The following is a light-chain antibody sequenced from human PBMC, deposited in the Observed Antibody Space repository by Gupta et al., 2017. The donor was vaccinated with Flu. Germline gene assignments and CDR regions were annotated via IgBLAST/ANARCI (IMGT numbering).Light chain of an antibody. CDR1: ISNITNNF. CDR3: AVWNDSLIGWV. Sequence: QSVLTQPPSVSGAPWQKVTITCSGRISNITNNFVNWYQQLPGMPPKLLIHHDDRLSSGVSDRFSGTKSAKSGTSASLTISVLQSGDEGDYYCAVWNDSLIGWVFGGGTKLTV. CDR2: HDD. V-gene: IGLV1-36*01. J-gene: IGLJ3*02.